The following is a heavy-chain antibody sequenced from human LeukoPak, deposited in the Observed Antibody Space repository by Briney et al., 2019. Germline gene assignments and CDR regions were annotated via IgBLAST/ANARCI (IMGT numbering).Heavy chain of an antibody. CDR3: ARGYSSGWFDAFDI. CDR2: ISSSSSYI. J-gene: IGHJ3*02. V-gene: IGHV3-21*01. CDR1: GFTFSSYS. Sequence: GGSLRLSCAASGFTFSSYSMNWVHQAPGKGLEWVSSISSSSSYIYYADSVKGRFTISRDNAKNSLYLQMNSLRAEDTAVYYCARGYSSGWFDAFDIWGQGTMVTVSS. D-gene: IGHD6-19*01.